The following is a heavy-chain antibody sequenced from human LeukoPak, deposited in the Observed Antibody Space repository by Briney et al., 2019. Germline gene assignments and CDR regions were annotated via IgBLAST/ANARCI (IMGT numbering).Heavy chain of an antibody. D-gene: IGHD6-13*01. J-gene: IGHJ4*02. CDR1: GFSVSGYW. V-gene: IGHV3-7*01. Sequence: PGGSLRLSCAVSGFSVSGYWMTWVRQAPGKRLEWVANIKQDGSEKNYVDSVKCRSTIARANAENLLFLQMNSLRVEDTDVYYCGREWQGGIAAAGTRIEGDYWGQGTMVAVSS. CDR3: GREWQGGIAAAGTRIEGDY. CDR2: IKQDGSEK.